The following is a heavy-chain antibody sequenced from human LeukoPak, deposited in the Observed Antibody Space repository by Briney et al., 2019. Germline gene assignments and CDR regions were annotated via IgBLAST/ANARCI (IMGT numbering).Heavy chain of an antibody. J-gene: IGHJ3*02. CDR1: GYRFTDYW. D-gene: IGHD3-22*01. CDR3: ARPAMIVVAHDAFDI. Sequence: GESLKISCKGSGYRFTDYWIAWVRQMPGKGLEWMGIIYPGDSDSRYSPSFQGQVTISADKSISTAYLQWSSLKASDTAMYYCARPAMIVVAHDAFDIWGQGTMVTVSS. CDR2: IYPGDSDS. V-gene: IGHV5-51*01.